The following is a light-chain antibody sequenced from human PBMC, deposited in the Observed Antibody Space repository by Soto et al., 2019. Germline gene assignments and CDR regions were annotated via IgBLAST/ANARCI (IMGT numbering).Light chain of an antibody. Sequence: IVLTHSPATLSLSPWERATLSFRASQSVSSYLAWYQQKPGQAPRLLIYDASNRATGIPARFSGSGSGTDFTLTISSLEPEDFAVYYCQQRSNWPRKFGQGTKVDIK. J-gene: IGKJ1*01. CDR3: QQRSNWPRK. CDR2: DAS. V-gene: IGKV3-11*01. CDR1: QSVSSY.